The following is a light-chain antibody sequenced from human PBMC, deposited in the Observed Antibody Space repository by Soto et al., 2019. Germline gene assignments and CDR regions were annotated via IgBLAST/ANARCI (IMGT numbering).Light chain of an antibody. CDR2: VTSDGSH. CDR3: QAWGTGGV. J-gene: IGLJ3*02. Sequence: QSVLTQSPSASASPGASVKLTCTLSSGHSDYAIAWHQQQPEKGPRYVMKVTSDGSHTKGDGIPDRFSGSSSGADRYLTISSLRSDDEADYYCQAWGTGGVFGGGTKLTVL. V-gene: IGLV4-69*01. CDR1: SGHSDYA.